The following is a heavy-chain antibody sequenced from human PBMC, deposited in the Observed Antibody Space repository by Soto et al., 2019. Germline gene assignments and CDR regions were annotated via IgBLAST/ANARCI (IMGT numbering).Heavy chain of an antibody. D-gene: IGHD2-2*01. J-gene: IGHJ5*02. Sequence: LSLTCTVSGSSISSKYWSWVRQPPGKGLEWIGYIYYSGSTNYNPSLKSRVTISVDTSKNQFSLKLSSVTAADTAVYYCARLRIVVVPAAIMGGWFDPWGQGTLVTVSS. CDR3: ARLRIVVVPAAIMGGWFDP. CDR2: IYYSGST. V-gene: IGHV4-59*08. CDR1: GSSISSKY.